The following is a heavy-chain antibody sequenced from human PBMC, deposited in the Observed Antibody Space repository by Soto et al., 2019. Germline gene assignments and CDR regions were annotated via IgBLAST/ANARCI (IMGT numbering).Heavy chain of an antibody. Sequence: PGGSLRLSCAASGFTFSSYAMSWVRQAPGKGLEWVSAISGSGGSTYYADSVKGRFTISRDNSKNTLYLQMNSLRAEDTAVYYCAKDRHWNYDEAGWFDPWGQGTLVTVSS. CDR1: GFTFSSYA. CDR2: ISGSGGST. J-gene: IGHJ5*02. D-gene: IGHD1-7*01. V-gene: IGHV3-23*01. CDR3: AKDRHWNYDEAGWFDP.